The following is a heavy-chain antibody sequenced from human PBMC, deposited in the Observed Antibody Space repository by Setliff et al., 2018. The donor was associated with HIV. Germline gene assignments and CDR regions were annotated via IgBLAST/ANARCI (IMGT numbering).Heavy chain of an antibody. D-gene: IGHD5-12*01. CDR2: IHTEQGFP. J-gene: IGHJ3*02. CDR3: AVDRHAFDI. V-gene: IGHV7-4-1*02. CDR1: GGTFSSYA. Sequence: GASVKVSCKASGGTFSSYAISWVRQAPGQGLEWMGWIHTEQGFPMYAQGFTGRFVFSLDPSVSTAYLQINSLNPDDGAVYYCAVDRHAFDIWGQGTVVTVSS.